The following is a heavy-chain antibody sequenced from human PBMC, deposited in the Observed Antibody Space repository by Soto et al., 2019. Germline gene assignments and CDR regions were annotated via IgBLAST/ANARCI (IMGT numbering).Heavy chain of an antibody. D-gene: IGHD6-19*01. Sequence: SVKVSCKATGGTCRRYGISWVRQAPGQGLEWMGGIIPIFGTANNAQKFQGRVTITADESTSTAYMELSSLRSEDTAVYYCARPQSGYYYYGMDVWGQGTTVTVSS. CDR2: IIPIFGTA. CDR1: GGTCRRYG. V-gene: IGHV1-69*13. J-gene: IGHJ6*02. CDR3: ARPQSGYYYYGMDV.